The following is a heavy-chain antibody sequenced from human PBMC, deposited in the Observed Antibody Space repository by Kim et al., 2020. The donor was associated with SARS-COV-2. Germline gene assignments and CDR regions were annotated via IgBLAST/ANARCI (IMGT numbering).Heavy chain of an antibody. J-gene: IGHJ4*02. V-gene: IGHV3-9*01. CDR3: AKDTPKDY. CDR2: SGSI. Sequence: SGSIGYADSVKGRFTISRDNAKNSLYLQMNSLRAEDTALYYCAKDTPKDYWGQGTLVTVSS.